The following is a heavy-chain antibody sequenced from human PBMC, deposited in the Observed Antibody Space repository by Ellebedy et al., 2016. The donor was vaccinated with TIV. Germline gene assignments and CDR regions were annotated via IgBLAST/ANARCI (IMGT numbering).Heavy chain of an antibody. Sequence: GGSLRLSCTASGYTFEDYAVSWVRQAPGKGLEWVGFIRGKAYGGTTEYAPSVKGRFTISRDDSKSIAFLQMNSLKTEDTAVYYCSRAAPSTVYDMDVWGQGTTVTVSS. CDR1: GYTFEDYA. CDR2: IRGKAYGGTT. CDR3: SRAAPSTVYDMDV. V-gene: IGHV3-49*04. J-gene: IGHJ6*02.